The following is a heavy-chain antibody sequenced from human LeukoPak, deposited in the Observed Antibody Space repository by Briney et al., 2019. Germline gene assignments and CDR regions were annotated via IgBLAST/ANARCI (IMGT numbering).Heavy chain of an antibody. V-gene: IGHV1-24*01. CDR2: FDPEDGET. Sequence: ASVKVSCKVSGYTLTELSMHWVRQAPGKGLEWMGGFDPEDGETIHAQKFQGRVTMTEDTSTDTAYMELSSLRSEDTAVYYCATEYSSGWYGDAFDIWGQGTMVTVSS. CDR3: ATEYSSGWYGDAFDI. CDR1: GYTLTELS. D-gene: IGHD6-19*01. J-gene: IGHJ3*02.